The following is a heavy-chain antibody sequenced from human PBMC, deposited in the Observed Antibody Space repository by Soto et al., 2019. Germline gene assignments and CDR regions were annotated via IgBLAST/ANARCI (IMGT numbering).Heavy chain of an antibody. Sequence: QVQLVQSGAEVKKPGSSVKVSCKASGGTFSSYIISWVRQAPGQGLEWMGRIIPILGIATYAQKFQGRVTMTADKPTSTAYMELSSLRSEDTAVYYCARGLHYDSISLDDYWGQGTLVTVSS. D-gene: IGHD3-22*01. V-gene: IGHV1-69*02. CDR1: GGTFSSYI. CDR3: ARGLHYDSISLDDY. J-gene: IGHJ4*02. CDR2: IIPILGIA.